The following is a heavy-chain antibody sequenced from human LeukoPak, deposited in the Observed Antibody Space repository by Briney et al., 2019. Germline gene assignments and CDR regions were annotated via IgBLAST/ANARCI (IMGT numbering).Heavy chain of an antibody. Sequence: GGSLRLSCAASGFTVSSNYMSWVRQAPGKGLEWVSVIHSGGSTYYADSVKGRFTISRHNSKNTLYLQMNSLRAEDTAVYYCARGGYGDYFHFDYWGQGTLVTVSS. D-gene: IGHD4-17*01. J-gene: IGHJ4*02. CDR3: ARGGYGDYFHFDY. V-gene: IGHV3-53*04. CDR2: IHSGGST. CDR1: GFTVSSNY.